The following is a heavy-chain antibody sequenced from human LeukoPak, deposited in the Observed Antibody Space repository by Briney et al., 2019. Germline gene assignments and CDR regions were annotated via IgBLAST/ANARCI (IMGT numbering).Heavy chain of an antibody. CDR2: ITGSSSAM. D-gene: IGHD3-22*01. CDR3: ARKSGSSGYPFDY. J-gene: IGHJ4*02. Sequence: PGGSLRLSCAASGFSFSSYSMNWVRQAPGKGLEWVSYITGSSSAMHYADPVKGRFTISRDNVKNSLYLQMNSLRAEDTAVYYCARKSGSSGYPFDYWGQGTLVTVST. CDR1: GFSFSSYS. V-gene: IGHV3-48*01.